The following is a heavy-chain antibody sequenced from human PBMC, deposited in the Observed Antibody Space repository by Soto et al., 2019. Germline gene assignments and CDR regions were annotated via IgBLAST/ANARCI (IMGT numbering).Heavy chain of an antibody. Sequence: QGQLVQSVAEVKKPGSSVKVSCKASGGNFSSYAISWVRQAPGQGLEWMGGIIPIFGTANYAQKFQGRVTITADDSTSIAYIELISLRSADTAVYYCARVLVGRDGYNYFDYWVQGTMVTFSS. CDR3: ARVLVGRDGYNYFDY. V-gene: IGHV1-69*12. CDR1: GGNFSSYA. J-gene: IGHJ4*02. CDR2: IIPIFGTA. D-gene: IGHD5-12*01.